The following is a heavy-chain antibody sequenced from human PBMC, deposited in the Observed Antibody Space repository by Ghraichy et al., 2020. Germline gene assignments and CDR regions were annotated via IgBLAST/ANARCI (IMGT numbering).Heavy chain of an antibody. CDR3: ARDRGGPYGLLASYYFDY. CDR2: INPNSGGT. Sequence: ASVKVSCKASGYTFTGYYMHWVRQAPGQGLEWMGWINPNSGGTNYAQKFQGRVTMTRDTSISTAYMELSRLRSDDTAVYYCARDRGGPYGLLASYYFDYWGQGTLVTVSS. D-gene: IGHD1-26*01. J-gene: IGHJ4*02. V-gene: IGHV1-2*02. CDR1: GYTFTGYY.